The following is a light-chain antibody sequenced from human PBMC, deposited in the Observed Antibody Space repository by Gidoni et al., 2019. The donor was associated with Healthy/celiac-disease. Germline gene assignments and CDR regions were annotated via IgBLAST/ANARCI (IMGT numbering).Light chain of an antibody. Sequence: IVLTQSPDSLAVSLGERATINCKSSQNILYRSNNKNYLAWYQQKPGQTPKLLIYWASTRETGVPDRFSGSGSGTDFTLTISSLQAEDVAVYYCQQYYSTPRTFGQGTKVEIK. CDR1: QNILYRSNNKNY. CDR2: WAS. CDR3: QQYYSTPRT. J-gene: IGKJ1*01. V-gene: IGKV4-1*01.